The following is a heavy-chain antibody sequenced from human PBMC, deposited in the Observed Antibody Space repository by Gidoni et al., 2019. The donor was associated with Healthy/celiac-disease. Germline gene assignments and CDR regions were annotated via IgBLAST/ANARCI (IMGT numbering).Heavy chain of an antibody. V-gene: IGHV1-69*01. Sequence: QVQLVQSGAEVKKPGSSVKVSCKASGGTFRSYALSWVRQAPGQGLEWMGGIIPIFGTANYAQKFQGRVTITADESTRTAYMELSSLRSEDTAVYYCAREKVVPAAMDYYYYYGMDVWGQGTTVTVSS. J-gene: IGHJ6*02. CDR2: IIPIFGTA. CDR1: GGTFRSYA. CDR3: AREKVVPAAMDYYYYYGMDV. D-gene: IGHD2-2*01.